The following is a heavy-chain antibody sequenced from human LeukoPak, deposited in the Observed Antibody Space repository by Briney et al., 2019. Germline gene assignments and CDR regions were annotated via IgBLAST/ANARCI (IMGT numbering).Heavy chain of an antibody. V-gene: IGHV4-59*01. J-gene: IGHJ6*03. CDR1: GGSISSYY. CDR2: IYYSGST. CDR3: ARGRRVVVPAALLYYYYYMDV. Sequence: SETLSLTCTVSGGSISSYYWSWIRQPPGKGLEWIGYIYYSGSTNYNPSLKSRVTISVDTSKNQFSLKLSSMTAADTAVYYCARGRRVVVPAALLYYYYYMDVWGKGTTVTISS. D-gene: IGHD2-2*01.